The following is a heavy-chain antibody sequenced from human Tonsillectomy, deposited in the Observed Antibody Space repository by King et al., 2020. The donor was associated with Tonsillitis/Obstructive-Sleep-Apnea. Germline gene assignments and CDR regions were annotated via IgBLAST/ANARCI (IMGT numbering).Heavy chain of an antibody. V-gene: IGHV4-61*01. CDR1: GGSVSSGRYY. CDR2: IYYSGST. CDR3: ARASYSVHDPAYYYYSYMDV. D-gene: IGHD5/OR15-5a*01. J-gene: IGHJ6*03. Sequence: VQLQESGPGLVKPSETLSLTCTVSGGSVSSGRYYWSWIRQPPGKGLEWIGYIYYSGSTNYNPSLKSRVTISVDTSKNQFSLKLSSVTAADTAVYYCARASYSVHDPAYYYYSYMDVWGKGTTVTVSS.